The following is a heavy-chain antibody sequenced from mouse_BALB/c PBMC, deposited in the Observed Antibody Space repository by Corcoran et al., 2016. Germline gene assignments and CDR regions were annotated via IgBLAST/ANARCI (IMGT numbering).Heavy chain of an antibody. V-gene: IGHV14-3*02. CDR2: IDPANGNT. CDR3: ARVRYDWFVS. D-gene: IGHD2-14*01. J-gene: IGHJ3*01. Sequence: EVQLQQSGAELVKPGASVKLSCTASGFNIKDTYMHWVKQRPEQGLEWIGRIDPANGNTKYDPKFQGKATLTADTSSNTAYLQLSSLTSEYTAFYYFARVRYDWFVSWCQGPLVTVSA. CDR1: GFNIKDTY.